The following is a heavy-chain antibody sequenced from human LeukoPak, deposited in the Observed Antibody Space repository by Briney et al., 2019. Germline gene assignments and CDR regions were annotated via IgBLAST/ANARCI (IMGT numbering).Heavy chain of an antibody. CDR2: TIPIFGIA. CDR1: GGSFSSYA. D-gene: IGHD4-17*01. J-gene: IGHJ4*02. V-gene: IGHV1-69*04. CDR3: ASGHYGDYGQWSSMNY. Sequence: SVKVSSKASGGSFSSYAISWVRQAPGHGPEWMGRTIPIFGIANYAQKFQGRVTIIADKSTSTAYMELSSLRSEDTAVYYCASGHYGDYGQWSSMNYWGQGTLVTVSS.